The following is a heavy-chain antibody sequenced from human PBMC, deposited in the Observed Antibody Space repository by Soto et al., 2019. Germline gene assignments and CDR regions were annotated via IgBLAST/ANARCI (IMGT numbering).Heavy chain of an antibody. CDR1: GYTFTGNY. V-gene: IGHV1-2*02. CDR2: INPNSGGT. Sequence: GASVKVSCKASGYTFTGNYMHWVRQAPGQGLEWMGWINPNSGGTNYAQKFQGRVTMTRDTSISTAYMELSRLRSDDTAVYYCAREHILVPHAVIAVRDFDVWGQGTMVTVSS. D-gene: IGHD3-10*01. J-gene: IGHJ3*01. CDR3: AREHILVPHAVIAVRDFDV.